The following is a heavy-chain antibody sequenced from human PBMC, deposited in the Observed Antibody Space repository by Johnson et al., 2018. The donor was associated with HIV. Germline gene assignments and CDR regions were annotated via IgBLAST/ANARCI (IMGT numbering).Heavy chain of an antibody. CDR1: VFTFSSYA. Sequence: HVQLLESGGGVVRPGRSLRLSCPSSVFTFSSYAMHWARHATGQGLDWLAVVSYNGRNKYYADSLKGRFTISRDNSKNTLYLQMNSLRAEETAVYYCARGGASDAFDIWGQGTMVTVSS. CDR2: VSYNGRNK. J-gene: IGHJ3*02. CDR3: ARGGASDAFDI. V-gene: IGHV3-30-3*01. D-gene: IGHD4/OR15-4a*01.